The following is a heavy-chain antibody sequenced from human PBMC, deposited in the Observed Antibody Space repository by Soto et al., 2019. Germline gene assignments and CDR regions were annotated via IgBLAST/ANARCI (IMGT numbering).Heavy chain of an antibody. Sequence: QVQLQESGPGLVKPSQTLSLTCTVSGGSISSGGYYWSWIRQHPGKGLEWIGYIYYSGSTYYNPALKSRVTIAVDTSNNQCSLKLSSVTAADTAVYYCARVGVDTAMILDYWGQGTLVTVSS. CDR3: ARVGVDTAMILDY. D-gene: IGHD5-18*01. CDR2: IYYSGST. CDR1: GGSISSGGYY. V-gene: IGHV4-31*03. J-gene: IGHJ4*02.